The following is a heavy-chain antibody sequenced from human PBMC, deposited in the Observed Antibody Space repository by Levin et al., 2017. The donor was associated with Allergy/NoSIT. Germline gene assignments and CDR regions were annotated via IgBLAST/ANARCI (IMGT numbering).Heavy chain of an antibody. Sequence: GESLKISCAASGFTFSSYAMSWVRQAPGKGLEWVSAISGSGGSTYYADSVKGRFTISRDNSKNTLYLQMNSLRAEDTAVYYCAKVRSVIAAAVPDVWGQGTTVTVSS. V-gene: IGHV3-23*01. CDR2: ISGSGGST. CDR3: AKVRSVIAAAVPDV. J-gene: IGHJ6*02. D-gene: IGHD6-13*01. CDR1: GFTFSSYA.